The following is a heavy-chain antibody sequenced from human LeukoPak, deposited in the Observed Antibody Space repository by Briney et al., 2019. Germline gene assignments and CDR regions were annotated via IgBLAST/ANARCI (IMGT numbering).Heavy chain of an antibody. Sequence: PSETLSLTCAVYGGSFSGYYWSGIRQPPGKGREWMGEINHSGSTNYNPSLKRRVTISVDTSKNQFSLKLSSVTAANTAVYYCARGARKNYDILTAYYGLYYYYYGMDVWGQGTTVTASS. CDR3: ARGARKNYDILTAYYGLYYYYYGMDV. CDR2: INHSGST. D-gene: IGHD3-9*01. CDR1: GGSFSGYY. V-gene: IGHV4-34*01. J-gene: IGHJ6*02.